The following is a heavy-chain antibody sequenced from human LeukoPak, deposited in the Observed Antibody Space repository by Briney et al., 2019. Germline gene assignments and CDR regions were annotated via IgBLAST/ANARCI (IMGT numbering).Heavy chain of an antibody. CDR3: AGRDGGSCFGS. CDR2: IYHSGST. Sequence: SETLSLTCAVSGYSISSGYYWGWIRQPPGKGLEWIGSIYHSGSTYYNPSLKSRVTISVDTSKNQFSLKLSSVTAADTAVYYCAGRDGGSCFGSCGQGTLVTVSS. CDR1: GYSISSGYY. D-gene: IGHD2-15*01. V-gene: IGHV4-38-2*01. J-gene: IGHJ5*02.